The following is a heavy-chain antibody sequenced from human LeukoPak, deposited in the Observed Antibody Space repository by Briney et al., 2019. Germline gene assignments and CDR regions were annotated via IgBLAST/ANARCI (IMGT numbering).Heavy chain of an antibody. CDR3: VRDLVRGVHPVFYSDL. V-gene: IGHV3-21*01. D-gene: IGHD3-10*01. CDR2: ISGSSDYI. CDR1: GFPFSDYS. J-gene: IGHJ2*01. Sequence: GGSLRLSCAASGFPFSDYSMNWVRQAPGKGLEWVSSISGSSDYIYSADSVKGRFTISRDNAKNSLYLQMTSLRAEDTAVYFCVRDLVRGVHPVFYSDLWGRGTLVTVSS.